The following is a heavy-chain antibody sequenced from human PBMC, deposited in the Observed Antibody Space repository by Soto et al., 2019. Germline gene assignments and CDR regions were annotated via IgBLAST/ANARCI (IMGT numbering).Heavy chain of an antibody. CDR2: IIPILGIA. Sequence: GASVKVSCKASGGTFSSYTISWVRQAPGQGLEWMGRIIPILGIASYAQKFQGRVTITADKSTSTAYMELSSLRSEDTAVYYCASKKGSLDYWFDPWGQGTLVTVSS. CDR3: ASKKGSLDYWFDP. CDR1: GGTFSSYT. J-gene: IGHJ5*02. V-gene: IGHV1-69*02.